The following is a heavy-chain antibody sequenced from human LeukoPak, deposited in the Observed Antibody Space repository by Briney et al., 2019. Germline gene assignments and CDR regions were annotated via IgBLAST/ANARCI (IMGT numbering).Heavy chain of an antibody. J-gene: IGHJ4*02. CDR2: ISGSGVST. Sequence: GGSLRLSCAASGFTFSTYAMSWVRQAPGKGLEWVSAISGSGVSTYYADSVKGRFTISRDNSKNTLYLQMNSLRAEDTAVYYCARDYVWGSYRYPGYWGQGTLVTVSS. CDR1: GFTFSTYA. D-gene: IGHD3-16*02. V-gene: IGHV3-23*01. CDR3: ARDYVWGSYRYPGY.